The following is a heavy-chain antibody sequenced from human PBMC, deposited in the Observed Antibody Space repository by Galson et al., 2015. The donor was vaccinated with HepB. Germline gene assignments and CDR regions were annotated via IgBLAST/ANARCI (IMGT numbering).Heavy chain of an antibody. CDR3: TRDGVYDFWSAYPFDH. V-gene: IGHV3-21*01. Sequence: SLRLSCAASGFTFSSYTMNWVRQAPGKGLEWVSSISSSSHYMYSADSVKGRFTISRNNAKNSLLQQMNRLRAEDTAVYYCTRDGVYDFWSAYPFDHWGLGTLVTVPS. CDR2: ISSSSHYM. CDR1: GFTFSSYT. D-gene: IGHD3-3*01. J-gene: IGHJ4*02.